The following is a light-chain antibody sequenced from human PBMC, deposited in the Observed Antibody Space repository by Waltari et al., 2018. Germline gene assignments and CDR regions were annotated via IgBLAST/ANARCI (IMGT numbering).Light chain of an antibody. Sequence: QAVVTQPSSLSASPGASASLTCTLRSGVNVVSYNIYWYQQKAGSPPQFLRRYKSVSDKQLGSGVPSRFSGSKDASANVGILLISGLRSEDETDYYCMIWHRGVWVSGGGTQLTVL. CDR2: YKSVSDK. CDR1: SGVNVVSYN. V-gene: IGLV5-45*03. J-gene: IGLJ3*02. CDR3: MIWHRGVWV.